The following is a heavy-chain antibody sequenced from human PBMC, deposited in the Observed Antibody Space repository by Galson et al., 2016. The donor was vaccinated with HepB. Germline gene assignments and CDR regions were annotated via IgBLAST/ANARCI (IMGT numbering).Heavy chain of an antibody. Sequence: SLRLSCAASGFTFSSYWMTWVRQAPGKGLEWVANIKRDGSDIHYADSVKGQFTISRDNPKNSLYLQMNSLGAEDTAVYHCARDHTYYLGSGNYYDAFDIWGQGTVVTVSS. CDR3: ARDHTYYLGSGNYYDAFDI. V-gene: IGHV3-7*03. CDR1: GFTFSSYW. J-gene: IGHJ3*02. CDR2: IKRDGSDI. D-gene: IGHD3-10*01.